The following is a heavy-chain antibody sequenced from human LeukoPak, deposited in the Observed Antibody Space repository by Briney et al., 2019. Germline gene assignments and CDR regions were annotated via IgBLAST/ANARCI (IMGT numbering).Heavy chain of an antibody. CDR3: AKVEGFWSGYFDY. CDR1: GFTFDDYG. D-gene: IGHD3-3*01. J-gene: IGHJ4*02. V-gene: IGHV3-9*01. Sequence: GGSLRLSCVVSGFTFDDYGMHWVRQAPGKGLEWVSGISWNRGSIGYADSVKGRFTISRDNAKNSLYLQMNSLRAEDTALYYCAKVEGFWSGYFDYWGQGTLVTVSS. CDR2: ISWNRGSI.